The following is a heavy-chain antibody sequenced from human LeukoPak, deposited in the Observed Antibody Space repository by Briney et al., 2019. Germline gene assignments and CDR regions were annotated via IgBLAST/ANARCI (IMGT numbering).Heavy chain of an antibody. CDR2: INPNSGGT. CDR1: GYTSTDYY. V-gene: IGHV1-2*02. D-gene: IGHD6-13*01. J-gene: IGHJ4*02. CDR3: TRVGDSRIH. Sequence: ASVKVSCKVSGYTSTDYYIHWVRQAPGQGLEWMGWINPNSGGTHYAQNFRGRVAMTRDTSISTAYMELTWLRSDDTAVYYCTRVGDSRIHWGQGTLVTVSS.